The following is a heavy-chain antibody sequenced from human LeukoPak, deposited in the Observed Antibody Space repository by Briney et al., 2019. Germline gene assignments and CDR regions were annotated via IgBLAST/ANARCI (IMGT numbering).Heavy chain of an antibody. V-gene: IGHV3-30-3*01. CDR3: ARGWSPLGYDYVWGISDY. D-gene: IGHD3-16*01. Sequence: PGGSLRLSCAASGFTFSSYAMHWVRQAPGKGLEWVAVISYDGSNKYYADSVKGRFTISRDNSKNTLYLQMNSLRAEDTAVYYCARGWSPLGYDYVWGISDYWGQGTLVTVSS. CDR2: ISYDGSNK. J-gene: IGHJ4*02. CDR1: GFTFSSYA.